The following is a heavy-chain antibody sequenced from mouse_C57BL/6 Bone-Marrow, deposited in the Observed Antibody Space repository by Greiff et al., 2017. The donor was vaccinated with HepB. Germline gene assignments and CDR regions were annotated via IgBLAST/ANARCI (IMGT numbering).Heavy chain of an antibody. CDR1: GFTFSSYA. CDR2: ISDGGSYT. CDR3: ARDWDGSSYGYFDV. D-gene: IGHD1-1*01. V-gene: IGHV5-4*01. J-gene: IGHJ1*03. Sequence: EVMLVESGGGLVKPGGSLKLSCAASGFTFSSYAMSWVRQTPEKRLEWVATISDGGSYTYYPDNVKGRFTISRDNAKNNLYLQMSHLKSEDTAMYYCARDWDGSSYGYFDVWGTGTTVTVSS.